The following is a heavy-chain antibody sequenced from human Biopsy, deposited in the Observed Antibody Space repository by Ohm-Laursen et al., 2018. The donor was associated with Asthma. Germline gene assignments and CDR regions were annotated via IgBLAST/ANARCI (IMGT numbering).Heavy chain of an antibody. D-gene: IGHD6-13*01. CDR2: IYYSGRT. V-gene: IGHV4-39*02. CDR1: GDAMSTSGSY. CDR3: ARAVSSSSYWYFDL. J-gene: IGHJ2*01. Sequence: SDTLSLTWTVSGDAMSTSGSYWGWIRQSPGKGLEWIGSIYYSGRTYYNPSLESRVTISADTSKNHFSLKVTSVTAADTAVYYCARAVSSSSYWYFDLWGRGDLVTVSS.